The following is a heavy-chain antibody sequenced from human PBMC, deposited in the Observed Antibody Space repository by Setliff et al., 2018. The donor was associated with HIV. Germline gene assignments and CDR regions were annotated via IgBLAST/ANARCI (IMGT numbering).Heavy chain of an antibody. V-gene: IGHV3-7*01. CDR1: GFTFSTYW. Sequence: GGSLRLSCAASGFTFSTYWMSWVRQAPGKGLEWVANIKQDGSEKNYMDSVKGRFTISRDNAKNSLYLQMSSLRAEDTAVYYCARDSSRGYLDWLSLKYYYSYYIDVWGKGTTVTVSS. D-gene: IGHD3-9*01. CDR3: ARDSSRGYLDWLSLKYYYSYYIDV. J-gene: IGHJ6*03. CDR2: IKQDGSEK.